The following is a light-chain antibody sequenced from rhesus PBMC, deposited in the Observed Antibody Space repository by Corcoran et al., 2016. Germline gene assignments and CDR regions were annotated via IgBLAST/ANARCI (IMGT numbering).Light chain of an antibody. V-gene: IGKV1-22*01. J-gene: IGKJ1*01. CDR3: QQYSSSPPT. CDR2: KAS. CDR1: QSINSW. Sequence: DIQMTQSPSSLSASVGDTVTITCRASQSINSWLAGYQQKPGKAPKLLSYKASSLQSGVPSRFSVSGSGKECTLTISSLQSEDVATYYCQQYSSSPPTVGQGTKVEIK.